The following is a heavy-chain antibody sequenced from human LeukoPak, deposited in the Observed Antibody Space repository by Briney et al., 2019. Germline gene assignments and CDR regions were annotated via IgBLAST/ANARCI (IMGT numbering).Heavy chain of an antibody. CDR1: DDSISSSSYY. Sequence: SETLSLTCTVSDDSISSSSYYWSWIRQPPGKGLEWIGYIYYSGSTNYKPSLKSRVTISVDTSKNQFSLKLSSVTAADTAVYYCARGGYYGSGNDFRFDPWGQGTLVTVSS. D-gene: IGHD3-10*01. CDR3: ARGGYYGSGNDFRFDP. CDR2: IYYSGST. V-gene: IGHV4-61*01. J-gene: IGHJ5*02.